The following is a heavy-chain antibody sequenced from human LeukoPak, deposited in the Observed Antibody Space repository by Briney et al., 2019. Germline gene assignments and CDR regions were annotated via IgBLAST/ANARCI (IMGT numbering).Heavy chain of an antibody. Sequence: ASVKVSCKXSGGTFSSDAISWVRQAPGQGLEWMGGIIPIFGTANYAQKFQGRVTITTDESTSTAYMELSSLRSEDTAVYYCASGYSYGFSGYFDYWGQGTLVTVSS. CDR1: GGTFSSDA. J-gene: IGHJ4*02. CDR3: ASGYSYGFSGYFDY. CDR2: IIPIFGTA. D-gene: IGHD5-18*01. V-gene: IGHV1-69*05.